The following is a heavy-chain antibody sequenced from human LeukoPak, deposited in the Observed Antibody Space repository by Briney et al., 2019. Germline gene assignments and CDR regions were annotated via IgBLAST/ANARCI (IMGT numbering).Heavy chain of an antibody. J-gene: IGHJ4*02. CDR2: INWNGGST. V-gene: IGHV3-20*04. CDR3: ARGARVVVAATGLDY. D-gene: IGHD2-15*01. Sequence: GGSLRLSCAASGFTFDDYGMSWVRQAPGKGLEWVSGINWNGGSTGYADSVKGRFTISRDNAKNSLYLQMNSLRAEDTALYYCARGARVVVAATGLDYWGQGTLVTVSS. CDR1: GFTFDDYG.